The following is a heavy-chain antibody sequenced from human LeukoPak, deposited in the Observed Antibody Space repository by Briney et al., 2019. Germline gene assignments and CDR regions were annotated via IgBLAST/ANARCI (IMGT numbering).Heavy chain of an antibody. D-gene: IGHD3-22*01. CDR3: AKDTYDSSGYQYYFDY. J-gene: IGHJ4*02. CDR2: ISWNSGSI. V-gene: IGHV3-9*01. CDR1: GFTFDDYA. Sequence: GGSLRLSCAASGFTFDDYAMHWVRQAPGKGLEWVSGISWNSGSIGYADSVKGRFTISRDNAKNSLYLQMNSLRAEDTALYYCAKDTYDSSGYQYYFDYWGQGTLVTVSS.